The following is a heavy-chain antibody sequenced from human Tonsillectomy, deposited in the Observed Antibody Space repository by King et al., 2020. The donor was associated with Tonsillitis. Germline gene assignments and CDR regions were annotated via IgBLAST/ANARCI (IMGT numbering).Heavy chain of an antibody. Sequence: VQLVESGGGVVQPGRSLRLSCAASGFTFSSYGMHWVRRAPGKGLEWLTVISYDGSNKYYADSVKGRFTISRDNSKNTLYLKMNSLRAEDTAVYYCAKAPLTRLRVVQPSGFDYWGQGTLVTVSS. CDR3: AKAPLTRLRVVQPSGFDY. V-gene: IGHV3-30*18. D-gene: IGHD3-10*01. CDR1: GFTFSSYG. J-gene: IGHJ4*02. CDR2: ISYDGSNK.